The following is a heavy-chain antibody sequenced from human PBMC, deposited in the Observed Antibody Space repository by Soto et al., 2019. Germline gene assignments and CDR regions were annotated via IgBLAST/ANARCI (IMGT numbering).Heavy chain of an antibody. CDR3: AKDLISRGVLDY. D-gene: IGHD3-10*01. CDR1: GFTFSSYA. CDR2: ISGSGGST. Sequence: GGSLRLSCAASGFTFSSYAMSWVRQAPGKGLEWVSAISGSGGSTYYAESVKGRFTISRDNSKNTLYLQMNSLRAEDTAVYYCAKDLISRGVLDYWGQGTLVTVSS. V-gene: IGHV3-23*01. J-gene: IGHJ4*02.